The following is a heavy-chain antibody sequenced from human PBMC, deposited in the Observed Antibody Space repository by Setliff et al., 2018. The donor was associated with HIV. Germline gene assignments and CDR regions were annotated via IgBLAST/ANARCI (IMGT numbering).Heavy chain of an antibody. J-gene: IGHJ4*02. CDR1: GFTFSTHA. CDR2: ISASGGST. V-gene: IGHV3-23*01. CDR3: AKIRIIGASRVDFDY. Sequence: PGGSLRLSCAASGFTFSTHAMSWVRQAPGKGLEWVSAISASGGSTYYADSVKGRFTISRDNSKNTLYLQMNSLRAEDTAVFYCAKIRIIGASRVDFDYWGLGTLVTVSS. D-gene: IGHD2-15*01.